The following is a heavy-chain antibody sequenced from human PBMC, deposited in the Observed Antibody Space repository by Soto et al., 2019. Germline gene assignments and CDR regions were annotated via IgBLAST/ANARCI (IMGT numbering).Heavy chain of an antibody. D-gene: IGHD6-25*01. Sequence: SETLSLTCGVYRGSFSGFYWSWVRQTPGGGLEWIGEINHSGTTNYNPSFQNRVTISVDKSTNNFSLKMTSVTAADAAVYYCARGRGYVYGSNFYGLDVWGQGSTVTVSS. J-gene: IGHJ6*02. V-gene: IGHV4-34*01. CDR3: ARGRGYVYGSNFYGLDV. CDR2: INHSGTT. CDR1: RGSFSGFY.